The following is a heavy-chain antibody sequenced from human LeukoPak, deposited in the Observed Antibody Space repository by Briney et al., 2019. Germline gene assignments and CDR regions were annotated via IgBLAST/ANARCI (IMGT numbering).Heavy chain of an antibody. CDR2: IYTGGST. D-gene: IGHD3-22*01. Sequence: SETLSLTCTASGGSISSYYWSWIRQPAGKGLEWIGRIYTGGSTNYNPSLKSRVTMSVDTSKNQFSLKLSSVTAADTAVYYCAGAYDSSGFDYWGQGTLVTVSS. V-gene: IGHV4-4*07. CDR3: AGAYDSSGFDY. J-gene: IGHJ4*02. CDR1: GGSISSYY.